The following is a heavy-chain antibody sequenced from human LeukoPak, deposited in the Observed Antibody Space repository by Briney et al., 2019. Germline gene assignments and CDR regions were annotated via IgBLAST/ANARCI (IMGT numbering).Heavy chain of an antibody. CDR1: GYTFTGYY. V-gene: IGHV1-2*02. Sequence: GASVKVSCKASGYTFTGYYMHWVRQAPGQGLEWMGWINPNSGGTSYAQKFQGRVTMTRDTSISTAYMELSRLRSDDTAVYYCAREFYPGGSYYGSNYWGQGTLVTVSS. CDR2: INPNSGGT. CDR3: AREFYPGGSYYGSNY. D-gene: IGHD1-26*01. J-gene: IGHJ4*02.